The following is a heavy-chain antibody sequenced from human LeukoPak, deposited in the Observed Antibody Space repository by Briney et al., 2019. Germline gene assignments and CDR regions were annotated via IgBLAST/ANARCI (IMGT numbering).Heavy chain of an antibody. CDR2: IYTSGST. CDR1: GGSISSGSYY. J-gene: IGHJ5*02. CDR3: ARSSSSWYGWFDP. D-gene: IGHD6-13*01. Sequence: PSQTLSLTCTVSGGSISSGSYYWSWIRQPAGKGLEWMGRIYTSGSTNYNPSLKSRLPISVDTSKKQFSLKLSYVTAADTAVYYCARSSSSWYGWFDPWGQGTLVTVSS. V-gene: IGHV4-61*02.